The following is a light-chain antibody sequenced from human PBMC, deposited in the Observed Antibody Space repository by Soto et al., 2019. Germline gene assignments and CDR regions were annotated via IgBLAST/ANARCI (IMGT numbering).Light chain of an antibody. CDR3: QQYGSSPST. CDR2: GAS. V-gene: IGKV3-20*01. CDR1: QSIYRNF. Sequence: EIVLTQSPDTLSLSPGERATLSCRASQSIYRNFLAWYQQKPGQAPRLLIYGASSRATGIPDRFSGSGSGTDFTLILSRLEPEDFAVYFCQQYGSSPSTFGPGTKVNI. J-gene: IGKJ3*01.